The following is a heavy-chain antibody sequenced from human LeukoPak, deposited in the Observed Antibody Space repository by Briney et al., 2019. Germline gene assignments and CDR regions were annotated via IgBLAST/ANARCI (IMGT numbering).Heavy chain of an antibody. Sequence: EASVKVSCKASGYTFTGYYIHWVRQAPGQGLEWMGWINPNSGGTNYAQKFQGRVTMTRDTSISTAYMELSRLRSDDTAVYYCARDRCSSTSCYDYWGQGTLVTVSS. D-gene: IGHD2-2*01. CDR1: GYTFTGYY. J-gene: IGHJ4*02. CDR2: INPNSGGT. CDR3: ARDRCSSTSCYDY. V-gene: IGHV1-2*02.